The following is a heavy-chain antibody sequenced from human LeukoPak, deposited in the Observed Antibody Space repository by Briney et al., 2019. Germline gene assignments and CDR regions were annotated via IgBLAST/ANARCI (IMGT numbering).Heavy chain of an antibody. CDR2: IRFDGSDK. CDR3: ARDRYYDSSGYFGY. J-gene: IGHJ4*02. D-gene: IGHD3-22*01. V-gene: IGHV3-30*02. Sequence: GGSLRLSCAASGFTFSSYWMSWVRQAPGKGLEWVAFIRFDGSDKYYADSVKGRFTISRDNSKNTLYLQMNSLRAEDTAVYYCARDRYYDSSGYFGYWGQGTLVTVSS. CDR1: GFTFSSYW.